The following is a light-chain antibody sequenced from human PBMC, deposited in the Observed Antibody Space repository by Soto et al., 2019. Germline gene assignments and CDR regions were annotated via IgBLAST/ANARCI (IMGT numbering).Light chain of an antibody. CDR1: QSINSY. J-gene: IGKJ2*01. Sequence: DIQMTQSPSSLSASVRDRVTITCRTSQSINSYLNWYQQKPGKAPKLLIYSASSLQGGVPSRFVGSGSGTAFTLTISSLQPEDFATYYCQQSYSTPYSFGQGTKLDI. CDR2: SAS. CDR3: QQSYSTPYS. V-gene: IGKV1-39*01.